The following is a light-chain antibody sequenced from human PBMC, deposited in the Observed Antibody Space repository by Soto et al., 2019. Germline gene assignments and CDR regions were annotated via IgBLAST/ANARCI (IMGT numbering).Light chain of an antibody. CDR3: QVWDSGSDHVV. V-gene: IGLV3-21*02. CDR1: NLGREC. Sequence: SYELTQPPSLSVAPGQTARISCAGINLGRECVHWYQQKPGQAPVLVVYDNRERPSGTPARLSGSNSDNTATLTIHSVEAGDEADYYCQVWDSGSDHVVFGGGTKLTVL. J-gene: IGLJ2*01. CDR2: DNR.